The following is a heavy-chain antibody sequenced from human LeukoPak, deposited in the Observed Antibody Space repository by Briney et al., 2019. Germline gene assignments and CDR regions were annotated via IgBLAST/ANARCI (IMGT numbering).Heavy chain of an antibody. CDR1: GGSISSSSYY. Sequence: SETLSLTCTVSGGSISSSSYYWGWIRQPPGKGLEWIGSIYYSGSTYYNPSLKSRVTISVDTSKNQFSLKLSSVTAADTAAYYCARLRVVAAPDYWGQGTLVTVSS. CDR3: ARLRVVAAPDY. J-gene: IGHJ4*02. CDR2: IYYSGST. V-gene: IGHV4-39*01. D-gene: IGHD2-15*01.